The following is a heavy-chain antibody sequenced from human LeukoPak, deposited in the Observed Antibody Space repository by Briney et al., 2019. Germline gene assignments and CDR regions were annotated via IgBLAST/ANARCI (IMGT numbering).Heavy chain of an antibody. D-gene: IGHD2-8*01. CDR2: IDPNTGDI. J-gene: IGHJ3*02. CDR3: ARRSRNGLDAFDI. Sequence: ASVKVSCKASAYTFTGYYLHWVRQAPGQGPEWMGWIDPNTGDISTAQRFQGRVTMTSDRSISTAYMALSRLTSDDTALYYGARRSRNGLDAFDIWGQGTMVTVSS. V-gene: IGHV1-2*02. CDR1: AYTFTGYY.